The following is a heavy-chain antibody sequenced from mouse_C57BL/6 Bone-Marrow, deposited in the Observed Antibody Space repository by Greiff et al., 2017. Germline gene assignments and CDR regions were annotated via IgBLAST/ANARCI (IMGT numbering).Heavy chain of an antibody. V-gene: IGHV14-3*01. CDR2: IDPANGNT. CDR1: GFNIKNTY. CDR3: ARRYYLGSSPYYFDY. Sequence: EVQLQQSVAELVRPGASVKLSCTASGFNIKNTYMHWVKQRPEQGLEWIGRIDPANGNTKYAPKFQGKATITADTSSNTAYLQLSSLTSEDTAIYYCARRYYLGSSPYYFDYWGQGTTLTVSS. J-gene: IGHJ2*01. D-gene: IGHD1-1*01.